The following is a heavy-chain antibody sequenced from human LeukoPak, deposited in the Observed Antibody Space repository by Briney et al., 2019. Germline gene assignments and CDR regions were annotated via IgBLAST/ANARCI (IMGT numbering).Heavy chain of an antibody. CDR1: GFTFSSYG. CDR2: IRFDGNNK. V-gene: IGHV3-30*02. J-gene: IGHJ4*02. CDR3: ARGPYDYGSGSGYDY. Sequence: GGSLRLSCAASGFTFSSYGMHWVRQAPGKGLEWVAFIRFDGNNKYYADSVKGRFTISRDNSKNTLYLQMTSLRAEDTAVYYCARGPYDYGSGSGYDYWGQGTLVTVSS. D-gene: IGHD3-10*01.